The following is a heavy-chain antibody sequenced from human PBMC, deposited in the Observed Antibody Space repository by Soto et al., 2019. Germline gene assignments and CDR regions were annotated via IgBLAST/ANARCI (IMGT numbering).Heavy chain of an antibody. CDR2: INADISNT. CDR1: GYNLTAYG. J-gene: IGHJ4*02. V-gene: IGHV1-3*01. CDR3: ARYFFDSTGYFYY. Sequence: ASVKVSCKTSGYNLTAYGMHWVRQAPGRSLEPMGWINADISNTKFSERFQGRVTITRDTVANTVYLELSSLTSEDTAVYYCARYFFDSTGYFYYWGQGTPVTVSS. D-gene: IGHD2-8*02.